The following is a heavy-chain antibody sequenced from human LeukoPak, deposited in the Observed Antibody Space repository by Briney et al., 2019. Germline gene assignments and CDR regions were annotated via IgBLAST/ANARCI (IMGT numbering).Heavy chain of an antibody. CDR3: ARSESSVDY. CDR1: GFTFSSYA. J-gene: IGHJ4*02. D-gene: IGHD1-26*01. V-gene: IGHV3-23*01. Sequence: ETGGSLRLSFAASGFTFSSYAMHWVRQAPGKGLEWVSFISAGGSSIYYADSVKGPFTVSRDSSKNTLYLQMNGLRAEDTAVYHCARSESSVDYWGQGTLVTVSS. CDR2: ISAGGSSI.